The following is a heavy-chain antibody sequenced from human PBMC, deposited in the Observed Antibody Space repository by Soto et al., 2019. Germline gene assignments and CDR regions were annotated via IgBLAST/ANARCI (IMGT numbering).Heavy chain of an antibody. V-gene: IGHV4-59*01. J-gene: IGHJ3*02. CDR3: ARDTRDYYYGSGSYAFDI. CDR2: IYYSGST. Sequence: SENLSLTCTVSGGSISSYYWSWIRQPPGKGLEWIGYIYYSGSTNYNPSLKSRVTISVDTSKNQFSLKLSSVTAADTAVYYCARDTRDYYYGSGSYAFDIGCQGTMVTVSS. CDR1: GGSISSYY. D-gene: IGHD3-10*01.